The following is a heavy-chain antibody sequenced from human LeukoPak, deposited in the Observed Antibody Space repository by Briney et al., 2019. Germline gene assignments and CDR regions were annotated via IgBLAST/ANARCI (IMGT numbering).Heavy chain of an antibody. CDR3: VRELAGGYFDY. CDR2: INPSGGST. D-gene: IGHD4-23*01. V-gene: IGHV1-46*01. J-gene: IGHJ4*02. Sequence: ASVKVSCKASGYXFTSYYIHLVRQAPGQGLEWMGIINPSGGSTSYAQKFQGRVTMTRDTSTSTVYMELSSVRSEDTAVYYCVRELAGGYFDYWGQGTLVTVSS. CDR1: GYXFTSYY.